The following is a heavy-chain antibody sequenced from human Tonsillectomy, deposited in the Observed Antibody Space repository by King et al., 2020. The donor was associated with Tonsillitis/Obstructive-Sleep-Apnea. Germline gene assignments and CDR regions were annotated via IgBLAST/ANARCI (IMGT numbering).Heavy chain of an antibody. Sequence: VQLQESGPGLVKPSETLSLTFTVSGGSVSRGRYYWSWILQPPGKGLECIWDGYYSGGTNYHPPLNSRVTISVDTSKNQFSLKLSSVTAADTAMYYCARMAYSSSYCWFDPWGQGTLVTVSS. D-gene: IGHD6-13*01. J-gene: IGHJ5*02. CDR2: GYYSGGT. CDR1: GGSVSRGRYY. V-gene: IGHV4-61*01. CDR3: ARMAYSSSYCWFDP.